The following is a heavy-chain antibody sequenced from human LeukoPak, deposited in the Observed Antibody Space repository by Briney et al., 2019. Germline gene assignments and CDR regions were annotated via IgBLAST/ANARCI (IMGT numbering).Heavy chain of an antibody. V-gene: IGHV3-21*01. CDR3: ARSTSGSYFFDY. D-gene: IGHD1-26*01. CDR2: TSRSSSYK. Sequence: GGSLRLSCAASGFTFSSYSMNWVRQAQGKGLEWVSSTSRSSSYKYNADSVKGRFTISRDNAKNSLYLQMNSLTAEDTAVYYCARSTSGSYFFDYWGQGTLVTVSS. CDR1: GFTFSSYS. J-gene: IGHJ4*02.